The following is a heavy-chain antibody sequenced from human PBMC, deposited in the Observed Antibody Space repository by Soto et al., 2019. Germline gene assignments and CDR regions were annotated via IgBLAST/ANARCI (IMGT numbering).Heavy chain of an antibody. V-gene: IGHV1-69*01. CDR2: IIPIFGTA. J-gene: IGHJ6*02. D-gene: IGHD3-10*01. CDR3: GRDKGRSRGSDYYYCYDMDV. Sequence: QVQLVQSGAEVKKPGSSVKVSCKASGGTFSSYAISWVRQAPGQGLEWMGGIIPIFGTANYAQKFQGRVTITADESTSTAYVELSSLRSELTAMYYCGRDKGRSRGSDYYYCYDMDVWGQGTTVCGSS. CDR1: GGTFSSYA.